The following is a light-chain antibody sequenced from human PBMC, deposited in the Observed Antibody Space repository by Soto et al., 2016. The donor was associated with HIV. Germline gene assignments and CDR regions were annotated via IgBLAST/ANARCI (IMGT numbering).Light chain of an antibody. Sequence: DIQMTQSPSSLSASVGDTVTITCRASQDIDNYLAWFQQKPGKAPKSLIYGASTLQSGVSSKFSGSRSGTDFTLTISSLQPEDFATYFCQHKTYPLTFGGGTKVQIK. V-gene: IGKV1-16*02. CDR2: GAS. CDR3: QHKTYPLT. CDR1: QDIDNY. J-gene: IGKJ4*01.